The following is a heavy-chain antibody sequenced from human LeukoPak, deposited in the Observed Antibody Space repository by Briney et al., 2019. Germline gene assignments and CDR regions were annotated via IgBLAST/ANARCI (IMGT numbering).Heavy chain of an antibody. V-gene: IGHV1-69*13. J-gene: IGHJ6*02. Sequence: SVKVSCKASGGTYSGYAISWVRQAPGQGLEWMGGIIPIFGTANYAQKFQGRVTITADESTSTAYMELRSLRSEDTAVYYCARGVEMATTHYYYYGMDVWGQGTTVTVSS. D-gene: IGHD5-24*01. CDR1: GGTYSGYA. CDR3: ARGVEMATTHYYYYGMDV. CDR2: IIPIFGTA.